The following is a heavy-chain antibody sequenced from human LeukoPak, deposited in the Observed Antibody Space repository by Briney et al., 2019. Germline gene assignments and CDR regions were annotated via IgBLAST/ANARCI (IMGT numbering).Heavy chain of an antibody. D-gene: IGHD3-10*01. Sequence: GGSLRLSCAASEFTFSSYSMNWVRQAPGKGLEWVSSISSSSNYIHYADSVKGRFTISRDNAKNSLYLQMNSLRAEDTAVYYCARIFALYGSGVMDVWGQGTTVTVSS. CDR1: EFTFSSYS. J-gene: IGHJ6*02. CDR3: ARIFALYGSGVMDV. V-gene: IGHV3-21*01. CDR2: ISSSSNYI.